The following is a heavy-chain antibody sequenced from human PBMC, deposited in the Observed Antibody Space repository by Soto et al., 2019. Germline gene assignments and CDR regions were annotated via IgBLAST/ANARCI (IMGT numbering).Heavy chain of an antibody. Sequence: ASVKVSCKTSGYTFTDDDINWVRQAPGQGLEWMGWVSPDNGNAGYAQHFQGRVTLTSDTSISTAYMELSSLTSEDTAVYYCEVTTGYWGQGTMVTVSS. D-gene: IGHD2-21*02. CDR3: EVTTGY. CDR1: GYTFTDDD. V-gene: IGHV1-8*01. CDR2: VSPDNGNA. J-gene: IGHJ4*02.